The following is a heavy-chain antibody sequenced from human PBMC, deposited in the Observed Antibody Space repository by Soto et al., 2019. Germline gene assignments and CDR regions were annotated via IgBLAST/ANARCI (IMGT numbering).Heavy chain of an antibody. CDR2: IKQGRSEG. CDR3: AIFCSGGACSPTYYYYYIDV. Sequence: GVSLRRSCAGSGCTFSSHWMSWVRQAPGQGLEWVATIKQGRSEGYYVDSVKGLFTFARDNAKNSVYLQMNNLGAADTALYYCAIFCSGGACSPTYYYYYIDVWGRVTRV. CDR1: GCTFSSHW. D-gene: IGHD2-8*02. V-gene: IGHV3-7*01. J-gene: IGHJ6*03.